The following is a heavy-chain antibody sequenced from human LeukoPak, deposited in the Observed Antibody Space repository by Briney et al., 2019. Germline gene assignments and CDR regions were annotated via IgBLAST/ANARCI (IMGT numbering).Heavy chain of an antibody. CDR2: IYYSEST. CDR1: GGSISGTTHN. CDR3: ARQGSSSWYGWYFDL. J-gene: IGHJ2*01. V-gene: IGHV4-39*01. Sequence: SETPSLTCSVSGGSISGTTHNWGWIRQPPGKGLEWIATIYYSESTKKSPSLKSRVTISLDTSRNQFSLKLSSVTAADTAVYYCARQGSSSWYGWYFDLWGRGSLVTVSS. D-gene: IGHD6-13*01.